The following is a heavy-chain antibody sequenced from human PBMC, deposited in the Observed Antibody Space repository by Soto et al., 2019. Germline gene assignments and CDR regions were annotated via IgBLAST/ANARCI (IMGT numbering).Heavy chain of an antibody. CDR3: ARDPHYYDSRGWFDP. CDR2: IYHSGST. D-gene: IGHD3-22*01. Sequence: QVQLQESGPGLVKPSGTLSLTCAVSGGSISSSNWWSWVRQPPGKGLEWIGEIYHSGSTNYNPSLKSRVTISGDNSKNQFSLKRSSVTAADTAVYYCARDPHYYDSRGWFDPWGQGTLVTVSS. J-gene: IGHJ5*02. CDR1: GGSISSSNW. V-gene: IGHV4-4*02.